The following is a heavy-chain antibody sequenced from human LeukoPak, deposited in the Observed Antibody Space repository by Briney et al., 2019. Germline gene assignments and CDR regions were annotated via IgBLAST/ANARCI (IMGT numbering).Heavy chain of an antibody. D-gene: IGHD3-22*01. J-gene: IGHJ4*02. V-gene: IGHV3-30*04. CDR3: ASGLNSSGYYGFDY. CDR1: GFTFSSYA. CDR2: ISYDGSNK. Sequence: GGSLRLSCAASGFTFSSYAMHWARQAPGKGLEWVAVISYDGSNKYYADSVKGRFTISRDNSKNTLYLQMNSLRAEDTAVYYCASGLNSSGYYGFDYWGQGTLVTVSS.